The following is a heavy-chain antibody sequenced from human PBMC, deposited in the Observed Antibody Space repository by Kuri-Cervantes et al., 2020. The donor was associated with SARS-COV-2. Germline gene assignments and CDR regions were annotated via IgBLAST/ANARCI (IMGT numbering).Heavy chain of an antibody. CDR1: GGSISSYY. D-gene: IGHD5-24*01. CDR2: ISDNGSP. Sequence: GSLRLSCPVSGGSISSYYWSWIRQPRGKRLEWIGYISDNGSPNYTPSLKSRLTLTRDTSKNQFSLKLDSVTAADTAVYSCVRRLNGYNQYYFDFWGQGTLVTVSS. V-gene: IGHV4-59*08. J-gene: IGHJ4*02. CDR3: VRRLNGYNQYYFDF.